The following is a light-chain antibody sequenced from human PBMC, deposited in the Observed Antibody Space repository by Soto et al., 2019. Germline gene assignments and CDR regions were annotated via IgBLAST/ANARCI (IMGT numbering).Light chain of an antibody. J-gene: IGKJ1*01. V-gene: IGKV1-5*01. CDR1: QSISSW. CDR2: DAS. Sequence: IQMTQSPSTLSASVGDRVTITCGASQSISSWLAWYQQKPGKAPKLLIYDASSLESGVPSRFSGSGSGTEFTLTISSLQPDDFATYYCQQYNSYSQTFGQGTKVDTK. CDR3: QQYNSYSQT.